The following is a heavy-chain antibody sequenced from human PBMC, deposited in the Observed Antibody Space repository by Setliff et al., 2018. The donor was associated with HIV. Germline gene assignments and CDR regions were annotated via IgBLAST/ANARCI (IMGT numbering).Heavy chain of an antibody. CDR3: ARRYCSSTSCYYYYYYMDV. CDR1: GASINSGSHY. J-gene: IGHJ6*03. V-gene: IGHV4-31*03. CDR2: IYYSGTT. Sequence: PSETLSLTCSVSGASINSGSHYWTWIRQRPGRGLEWIGYIYYSGTTYYNPSLKTRLAMSLDTSSNQFSLKLRSVTAADTAVYYCARRYCSSTSCYYYYYYMDVWGKGTTVTVSS. D-gene: IGHD2-2*01.